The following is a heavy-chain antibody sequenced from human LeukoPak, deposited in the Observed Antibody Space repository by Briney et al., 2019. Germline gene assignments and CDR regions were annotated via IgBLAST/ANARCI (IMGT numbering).Heavy chain of an antibody. CDR2: IYYSGST. D-gene: IGHD3-10*01. Sequence: SETLSLTCTVSGGSISSSSYYWGWIRQPPGKGLEWIGSIYYSGSTYYNPSLKSRVTISVDTSKNQFSLKLSSVTAADTAVYYCARTGGYYYYYYYMDVWGKGTTVTVSS. V-gene: IGHV4-39*01. J-gene: IGHJ6*03. CDR1: GGSISSSSYY. CDR3: ARTGGYYYYYYYMDV.